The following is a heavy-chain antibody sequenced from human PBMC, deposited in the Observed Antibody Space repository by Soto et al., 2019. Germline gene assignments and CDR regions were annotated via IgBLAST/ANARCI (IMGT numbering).Heavy chain of an antibody. CDR1: GGSISSSSYY. Sequence: PSETLSLTCTVSGGSISSSSYYWGWIRQPPGKGLEWIGSIYYSGSTYYNPSLKSRVTISVDTSKNQFSLKLSSVTAADTAVYYCAGEGSSSDAFDIWGQGTMVTVSS. CDR3: AGEGSSSDAFDI. J-gene: IGHJ3*02. CDR2: IYYSGST. V-gene: IGHV4-39*01. D-gene: IGHD6-6*01.